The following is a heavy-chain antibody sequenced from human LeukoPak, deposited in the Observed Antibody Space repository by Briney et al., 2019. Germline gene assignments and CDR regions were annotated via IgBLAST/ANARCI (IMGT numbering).Heavy chain of an antibody. CDR1: GGSISSSSYY. D-gene: IGHD5-18*01. J-gene: IGHJ4*02. CDR3: ARLEGSYGTFDY. V-gene: IGHV4-39*07. Sequence: SETLSLTCTVSGGSISSSSYYWGWIRQPPGKGLEWIGSIYYSGSTYYNPSLKSRVTISVDTSKNQFSLKLSSVTAADTAMYYCARLEGSYGTFDYWGQGTLVTVSS. CDR2: IYYSGST.